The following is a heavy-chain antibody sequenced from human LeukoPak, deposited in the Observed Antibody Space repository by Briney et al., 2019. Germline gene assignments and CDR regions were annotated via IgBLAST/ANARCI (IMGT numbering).Heavy chain of an antibody. D-gene: IGHD6-19*01. J-gene: IGHJ4*02. CDR2: IYYSGST. CDR1: GGSISSGDYY. CDR3: ARQPIAVAGGNFDY. Sequence: SETLSLTCTVSGGSISSGDYYWGWIRQPPGKGLEWIGSIYYSGSTYYNVSLKSRVTISIDTSKNQFSLKLSSVTAADTAVYYCARQPIAVAGGNFDYWGQGTLVTVSS. V-gene: IGHV4-39*01.